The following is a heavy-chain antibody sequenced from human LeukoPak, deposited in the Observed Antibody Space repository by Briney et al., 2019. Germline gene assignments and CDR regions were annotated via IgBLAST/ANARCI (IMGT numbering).Heavy chain of an antibody. J-gene: IGHJ3*02. D-gene: IGHD6-19*01. Sequence: GGSLRLSCAASGFNFSSFGVNWVRQGPGKGLEWVSGISFVISTWSADSVKGRFTISRDNSKNTVYLQMNSPRDDDTAVYYCAKGTSSLNYDAFDIWGQGILVTVSS. CDR2: ISFVIST. CDR3: AKGTSSLNYDAFDI. CDR1: GFNFSSFG. V-gene: IGHV3-23*01.